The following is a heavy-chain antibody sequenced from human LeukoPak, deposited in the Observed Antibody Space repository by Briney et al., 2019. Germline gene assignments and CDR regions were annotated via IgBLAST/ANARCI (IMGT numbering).Heavy chain of an antibody. D-gene: IGHD3-16*01. CDR3: ARDMGEPPFDY. J-gene: IGHJ4*02. CDR2: ISYDGSNK. Sequence: GGSLRLSCAASGFTFSSYGMHWVRQAPGKGLEWVAVISYDGSNKYYADSVKGRFTISRDNSKNTLYLQMNSLRAEDTAVYYCARDMGEPPFDYWGQGTLVTVSS. CDR1: GFTFSSYG. V-gene: IGHV3-30*03.